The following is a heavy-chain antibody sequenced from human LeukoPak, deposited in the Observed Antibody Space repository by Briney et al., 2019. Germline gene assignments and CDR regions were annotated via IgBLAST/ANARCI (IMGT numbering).Heavy chain of an antibody. Sequence: GGSLRFSCAASGFTFRTYGMHWVRQAPGKGLEWVAVIWYDGSDKYHADSVKGRFTIPRDNSKNMLYLQMNSRRAEDTAVYYCASSSGWYLSSDYWGQGTLFTVSS. CDR1: GFTFRTYG. CDR3: ASSSGWYLSSDY. V-gene: IGHV3-33*01. CDR2: IWYDGSDK. D-gene: IGHD6-19*01. J-gene: IGHJ4*02.